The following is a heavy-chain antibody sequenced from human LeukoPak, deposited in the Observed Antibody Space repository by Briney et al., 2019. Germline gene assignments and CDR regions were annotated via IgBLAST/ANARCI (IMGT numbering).Heavy chain of an antibody. J-gene: IGHJ6*04. Sequence: PGGSLRLSCAASGFTFSSYGMHWVRQAPGKGLEWVAVISYDGSNKYYADSVKGRFTISRDNSKNTLYLQMNSLRAEDTAVYYCAKDRGYYYGSGSYFVYGMDVWGKGTTVTVSS. V-gene: IGHV3-30*18. CDR1: GFTFSSYG. CDR3: AKDRGYYYGSGSYFVYGMDV. D-gene: IGHD3-10*01. CDR2: ISYDGSNK.